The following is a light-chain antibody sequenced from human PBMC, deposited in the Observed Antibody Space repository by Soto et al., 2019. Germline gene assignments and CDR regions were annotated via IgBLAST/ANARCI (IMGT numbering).Light chain of an antibody. CDR2: DVS. J-gene: IGLJ3*02. CDR1: SSDVGGYNY. CDR3: SSYTSSSWAV. V-gene: IGLV2-14*03. Sequence: QAVVTQPASVSGSPGQSITISCTGTSSDVGGYNYVSWYQQHPGKAPKLMIYDVSNRPSGVSNRFSGSKSGNTASLTISGLQAEDEADYYCSSYTSSSWAVFGGGTQLTVL.